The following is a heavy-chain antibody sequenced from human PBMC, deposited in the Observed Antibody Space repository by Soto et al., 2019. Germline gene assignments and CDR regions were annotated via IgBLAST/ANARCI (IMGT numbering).Heavy chain of an antibody. CDR2: ACSNTDET. CDR3: AKLGRYRCYSAIDV. CDR1: GFTFSSYA. V-gene: IGHV3-23*01. J-gene: IGHJ4*02. D-gene: IGHD2-21*01. Sequence: EVQLLESGGGLVQPGGSLRLSCAASGFTFSSYAMSWVRQAPGKGLEWVSNACSNTDETYVADSVKGRFSISRDNSKNMLFLHMNNLRGADTDLYFCAKLGRYRCYSAIDVWGQGTVVTVSS.